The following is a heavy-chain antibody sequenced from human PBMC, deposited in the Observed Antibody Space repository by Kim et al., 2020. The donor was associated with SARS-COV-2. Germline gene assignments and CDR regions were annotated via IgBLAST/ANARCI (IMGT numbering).Heavy chain of an antibody. CDR2: INHSGST. J-gene: IGHJ4*02. V-gene: IGHV4-34*01. Sequence: SETLSLTCAVYGGSFSGYYWSWIRQPPGKGLEWIGEINHSGSTNYNPSLKSRVTISVDTSKNQFSLKLSSVTAADTAVYYCARRTEMATITLDYWGQGTLVTVSS. CDR1: GGSFSGYY. D-gene: IGHD5-12*01. CDR3: ARRTEMATITLDY.